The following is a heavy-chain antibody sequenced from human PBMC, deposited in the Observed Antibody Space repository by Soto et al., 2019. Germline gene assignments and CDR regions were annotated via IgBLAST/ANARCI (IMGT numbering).Heavy chain of an antibody. CDR3: ARASSGYLYYYYGMDV. D-gene: IGHD3-22*01. CDR1: GGSVSSGSYY. V-gene: IGHV4-61*01. CDR2: HYYSGST. J-gene: IGHJ6*02. Sequence: SATLSLTCTVSGGSVSSGSYYWSWIRQPPGKGLEWIGYHYYSGSTNYNPSLKSRVTISVDTSKNQFSLKLSSVTAADTAVYYCARASSGYLYYYYGMDVWGQGTTVT.